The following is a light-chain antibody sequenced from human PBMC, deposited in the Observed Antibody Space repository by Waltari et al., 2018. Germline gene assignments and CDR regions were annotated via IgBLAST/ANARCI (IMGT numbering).Light chain of an antibody. CDR3: SSYAGSNNIYV. J-gene: IGLJ1*01. V-gene: IGLV2-8*01. CDR1: SSDVGGYNY. Sequence: QSALTQPPSASGSPGQSVTISCTGTSSDVGGYNYVSWYQQHPGKAPKLMIYEVSERPSGVPDRFSGSKSGNTASLTVSGLQAEDEADYYCSSYAGSNNIYVFGTGTKVTVL. CDR2: EVS.